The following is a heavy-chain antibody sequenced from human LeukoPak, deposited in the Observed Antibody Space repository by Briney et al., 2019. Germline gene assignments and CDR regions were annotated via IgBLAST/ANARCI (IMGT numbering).Heavy chain of an antibody. Sequence: PGGSLRLSCAASGFTFSNYNINWVRQPPGKGLEWIGSIYDSGSTYYNPSLKSRVTISVDTSKNQFSLKLNSVTAADTAVYYCARHYGPWGQGTLVTVSS. J-gene: IGHJ5*02. CDR1: GFTFSNYN. V-gene: IGHV4-39*01. CDR2: IYDSGST. CDR3: ARHYGP. D-gene: IGHD3-10*01.